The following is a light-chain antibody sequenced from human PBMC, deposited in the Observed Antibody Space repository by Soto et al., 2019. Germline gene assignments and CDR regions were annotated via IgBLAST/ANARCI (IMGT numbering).Light chain of an antibody. CDR2: AAS. V-gene: IGKV1-6*01. CDR3: LQDYSYPFT. Sequence: AIQMTQSPSSLSASVGDRVTITCRASQGIRNDLGWFQLKPGKAPKLLMDAASSLQSGVPSRFNGSGSGTEFTLTINSLQPEDFAAYYCLQDYSYPFTFGPGTKVDIK. CDR1: QGIRND. J-gene: IGKJ3*01.